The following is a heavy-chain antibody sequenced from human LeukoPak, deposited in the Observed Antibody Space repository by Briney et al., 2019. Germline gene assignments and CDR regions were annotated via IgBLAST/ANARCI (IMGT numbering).Heavy chain of an antibody. V-gene: IGHV4-31*03. D-gene: IGHD1-26*01. J-gene: IGHJ3*02. CDR3: AREVIVGARTFDI. CDR1: GGSISNGGYY. CDR2: IYYSGST. Sequence: SETLSLTCTVSGGSISNGGYYWSWIRQHPGKGLEWIRYIYYSGSTYYNPSLKSRVTISVDTSKNQFSLKLSSVTAADTAVYYCAREVIVGARTFDIWGQGTMVTVSS.